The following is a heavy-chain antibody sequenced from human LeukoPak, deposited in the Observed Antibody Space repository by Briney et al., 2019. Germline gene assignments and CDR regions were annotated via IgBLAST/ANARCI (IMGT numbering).Heavy chain of an antibody. Sequence: NLGGCLRLSRAASGFTFSVYSMSWSRQAPEKGLEWVSSISSTTYTYYADSVKGRFTISRDNSKNSLYLQMNSLTAEDTALYYCARDGCGWSRDVWGQGTTVPVSS. CDR3: ARDGCGWSRDV. D-gene: IGHD6-19*01. CDR2: ISSTTYT. CDR1: GFTFSVYS. V-gene: IGHV3-21*01. J-gene: IGHJ6*02.